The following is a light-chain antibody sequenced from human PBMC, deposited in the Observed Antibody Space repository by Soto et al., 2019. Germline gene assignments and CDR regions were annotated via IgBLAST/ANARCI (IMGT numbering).Light chain of an antibody. Sequence: QSVLTQPPSASGSLGQSVAISCTGTSSDVGATDYVSWYQHHSGKAPKLLLYEVNKRPSGVPDRFSCSKSGNTASLTVSVLQADDEADYYCISHAGTSNVLGTGTKLTVL. J-gene: IGLJ1*01. V-gene: IGLV2-8*01. CDR3: ISHAGTSNV. CDR2: EVN. CDR1: SSDVGATDY.